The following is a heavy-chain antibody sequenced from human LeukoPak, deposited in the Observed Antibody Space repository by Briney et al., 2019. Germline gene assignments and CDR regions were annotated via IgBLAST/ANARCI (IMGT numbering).Heavy chain of an antibody. J-gene: IGHJ4*02. CDR3: ERTMTGGLII. CDR1: GFSVSNNY. D-gene: IGHD3-10*01. V-gene: IGHV3-66*01. Sequence: PGGSLRLSCAVSGFSVSNNYLSWVRQAPGKGLEWVSVIYSGGSTYYADSVKGRFIISRDNSKNTVNLQMNSLRDEDTAVNYCERTMTGGLIIWGQGTQVTVSS. CDR2: IYSGGST.